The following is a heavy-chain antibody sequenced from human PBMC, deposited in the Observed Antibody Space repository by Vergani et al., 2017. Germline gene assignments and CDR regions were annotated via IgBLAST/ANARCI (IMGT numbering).Heavy chain of an antibody. J-gene: IGHJ4*02. Sequence: EVQLLESGGGLVQPGGSLRLSCAASGFTFSSYAMSWVRQAPGKGLEWVSAISGSGGSTYYADSVKGRFTISRDNSKNTLYLQMNSLRAEDTAVYYCAKTPFWLTGYYGRGYFDYWGQGTLVTVSS. CDR3: AKTPFWLTGYYGRGYFDY. CDR1: GFTFSSYA. D-gene: IGHD3-9*01. CDR2: ISGSGGST. V-gene: IGHV3-23*01.